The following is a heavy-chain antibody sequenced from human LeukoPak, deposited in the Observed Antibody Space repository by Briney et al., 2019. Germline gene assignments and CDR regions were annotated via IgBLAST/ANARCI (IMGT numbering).Heavy chain of an antibody. J-gene: IGHJ6*03. D-gene: IGHD2-2*01. Sequence: GGSLRLSCAASGFTVSSYYMSWVRQAPGTGLEWVSVIYSGGSTNYADSVKGRFTISRDNAKNTLYLQMNSLRVEDTAVYYCARGPIVVGTYYYMDVWGKGTTVTVSS. CDR2: IYSGGST. CDR1: GFTVSSYY. CDR3: ARGPIVVGTYYYMDV. V-gene: IGHV3-53*01.